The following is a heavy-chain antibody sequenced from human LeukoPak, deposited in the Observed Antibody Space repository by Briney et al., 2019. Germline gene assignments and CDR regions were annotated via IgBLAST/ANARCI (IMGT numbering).Heavy chain of an antibody. CDR1: GYTFTGYY. CDR3: ARDLLYYYDSSGADFDY. D-gene: IGHD3-22*01. J-gene: IGHJ4*02. CDR2: INPNSGGT. V-gene: IGHV1-2*02. Sequence: VASVKVSCKASGYTFTGYYMHWVRQAPGQGLEWMGWINPNSGGTNYAQKFQGRVTMTRDTSISTAYMELSRLRSDDTAVYYCARDLLYYYDSSGADFDYWGQGTLVTVSS.